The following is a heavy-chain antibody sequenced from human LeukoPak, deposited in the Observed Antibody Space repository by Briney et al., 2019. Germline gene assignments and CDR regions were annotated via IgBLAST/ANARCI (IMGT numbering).Heavy chain of an antibody. CDR2: INHSGST. CDR1: GGSFSGYS. Sequence: SETLSLTCAVYGGSFSGYSWRWLRQPPGKGLEWIGEINHSGSTNYNPSLKSRVTISVDTSKKQFSLKLSSVTAADTAVYYCARGRLLMWFDPWGQGTLVTVSS. D-gene: IGHD3-16*01. J-gene: IGHJ5*02. CDR3: ARGRLLMWFDP. V-gene: IGHV4-34*01.